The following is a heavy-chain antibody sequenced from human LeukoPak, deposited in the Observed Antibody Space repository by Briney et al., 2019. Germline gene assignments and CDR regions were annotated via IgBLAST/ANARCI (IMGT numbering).Heavy chain of an antibody. J-gene: IGHJ1*01. V-gene: IGHV3-21*06. CDR3: ARDPAGWYDGYFQH. CDR1: GFTFSSYS. CDR2: ISSSSSYI. Sequence: PGGSLRLSCAASGFTFSSYSMNWVRQAPGKGLEWVSSISSSSSYIYYADPVKGRFTISRDNARNSLYLQMNSLRAEDTAVYYCARDPAGWYDGYFQHWGQGTLVTVSS. D-gene: IGHD6-19*01.